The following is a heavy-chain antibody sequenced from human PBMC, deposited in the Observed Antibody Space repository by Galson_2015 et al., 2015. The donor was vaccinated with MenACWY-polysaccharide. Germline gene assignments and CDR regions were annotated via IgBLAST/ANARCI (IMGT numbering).Heavy chain of an antibody. J-gene: IGHJ3*02. V-gene: IGHV4-39*01. Sequence: ETLSLTCTVSRGSISSRGHHWGWIRQPPGKGLEWIGIVYYSGNTYYNPSLESRVTISGDTSKNQFSLKLNSVTAADTALYYCARAPTPYCSSTSCFNKYAFDIWGQGTMVTVSS. CDR2: VYYSGNT. CDR3: ARAPTPYCSSTSCFNKYAFDI. CDR1: RGSISSRGHH. D-gene: IGHD2-2*01.